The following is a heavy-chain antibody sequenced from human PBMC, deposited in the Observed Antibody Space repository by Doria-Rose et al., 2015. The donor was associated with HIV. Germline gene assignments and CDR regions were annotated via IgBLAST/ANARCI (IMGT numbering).Heavy chain of an antibody. CDR2: IFSDDER. CDR1: GVSLSSPGMG. D-gene: IGHD6-13*01. J-gene: IGHJ4*02. CDR3: ARIKSSRWYHKYYFDF. Sequence: SGPVLVKPTETLTLTCTVSGVSLSSPGMGVSWIRQPPGKALEWLANIFSDDERSYITSLKSRLPIARGTSKSQVVLTMTDMDPVDTATYYCARIKSSRWYHKYYFDFWGQGTLVIVSA. V-gene: IGHV2-26*01.